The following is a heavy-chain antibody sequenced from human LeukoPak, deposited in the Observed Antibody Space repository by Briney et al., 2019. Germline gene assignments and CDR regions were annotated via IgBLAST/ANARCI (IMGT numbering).Heavy chain of an antibody. CDR2: ISGSGGST. V-gene: IGHV3-23*01. CDR1: GFTFSSYA. CDR3: AKRGIQLWLGYYYYYYYMDV. D-gene: IGHD5-18*01. Sequence: GGSLRLSCAAYGFTFSSYAMSWVRQAPGKGLEWVSAISGSGGSTYYADSVKGRFTISRDNSKNTLYLQMNSLRAEDTAVYYCAKRGIQLWLGYYYYYYYMDVWGKGTTVTVSS. J-gene: IGHJ6*03.